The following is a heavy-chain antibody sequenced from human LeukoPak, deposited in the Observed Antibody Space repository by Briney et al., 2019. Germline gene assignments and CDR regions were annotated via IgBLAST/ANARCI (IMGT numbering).Heavy chain of an antibody. J-gene: IGHJ3*02. V-gene: IGHV1-18*01. CDR2: ISAYNGNT. CDR1: GYTFTSYG. CDR3: ASLYYYDSSVYDAFDI. D-gene: IGHD3-22*01. Sequence: ASVNVSCKASGYTFTSYGISWVRQAAGPGLEWMGWISAYNGNTNYAQKLQGRVTMTTDTSTSTAYMELRSLRSDDTAVYYCASLYYYDSSVYDAFDIWGQGTMVIVS.